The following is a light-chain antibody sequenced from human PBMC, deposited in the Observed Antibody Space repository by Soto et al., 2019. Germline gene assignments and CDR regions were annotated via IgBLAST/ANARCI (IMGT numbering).Light chain of an antibody. CDR1: SGDVGGYNY. CDR2: DVS. CDR3: CSYAGSYTPLYV. Sequence: SALTQPASVSGSPGQSIAISCTGTSGDVGGYNYVSWYQQHPGKAPKLMIYDVSKRPSGVPDRFSGSKSGNTASLTISGLQAEDEADYYCCSYAGSYTPLYVFGTGTKVTVL. V-gene: IGLV2-11*01. J-gene: IGLJ1*01.